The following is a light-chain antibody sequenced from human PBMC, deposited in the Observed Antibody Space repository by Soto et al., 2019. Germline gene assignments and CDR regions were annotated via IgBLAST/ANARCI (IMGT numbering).Light chain of an antibody. CDR1: SSDVGGYNY. V-gene: IGLV2-14*01. CDR3: SSYSRSSTPNYV. Sequence: QSALTQPASVSGSPGQSITISCTGTSSDVGGYNYVSWYQQHPGTAPKLIIYDVDNRPSGVSSRFSGSKSGNTASLTISGLQAEDEADYYCSSYSRSSTPNYVFGTGTKVTVL. CDR2: DVD. J-gene: IGLJ1*01.